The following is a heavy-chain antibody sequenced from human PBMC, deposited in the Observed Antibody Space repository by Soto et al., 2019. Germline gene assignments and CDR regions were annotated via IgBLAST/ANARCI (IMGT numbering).Heavy chain of an antibody. J-gene: IGHJ6*02. V-gene: IGHV3-53*01. D-gene: IGHD3-10*01. CDR3: ARDSGLIRGSYGVDV. Sequence: PGGSLRLSCAASGFTIRSNYLTWVRQAPGKGLEWVSVIYRSGKIYYADSVRGRFTTSSDNSQNTLHLEMNSLRAEDTAVYYCARDSGLIRGSYGVDVWGQGTTVTVSS. CDR1: GFTIRSNY. CDR2: IYRSGKI.